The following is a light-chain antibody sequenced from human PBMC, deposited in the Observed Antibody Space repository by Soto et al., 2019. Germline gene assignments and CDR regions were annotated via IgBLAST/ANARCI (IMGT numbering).Light chain of an antibody. Sequence: QSAVTQPPSASGTPGQRVTISCSGSSSNIGSNPVNWYQQLPGTAPKVLIYNNHRRPSGVPDRFSGSKSGTSASLAISGLQSEDEADYYCVAWDDSLNTYVFGTGTKLTVL. J-gene: IGLJ1*01. V-gene: IGLV1-44*01. CDR1: SSNIGSNP. CDR2: NNH. CDR3: VAWDDSLNTYV.